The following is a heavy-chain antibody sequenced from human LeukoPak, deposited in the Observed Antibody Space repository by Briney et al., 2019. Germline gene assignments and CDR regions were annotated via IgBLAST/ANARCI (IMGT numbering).Heavy chain of an antibody. CDR2: MCGTAGCT. V-gene: IGHV3-23*01. J-gene: IGHJ5*01. CDR3: AKDRPNFHENSGHYYRRDGDS. CDR1: GFTFYMYA. Sequence: PGGSLTLSCPAPGFTFYMYAMSWVRQAPGKGLEWVASMCGTAGCTFYPDSVKGRFTISRDNSKNVLYLRMNSLTAEDTAIYYCAKDRPNFHENSGHYYRRDGDSWGQGTLVTVSS. D-gene: IGHD3-22*01.